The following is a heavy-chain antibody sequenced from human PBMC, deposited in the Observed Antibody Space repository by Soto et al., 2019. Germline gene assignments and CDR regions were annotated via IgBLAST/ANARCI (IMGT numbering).Heavy chain of an antibody. Sequence: EASVKVSCKASGYTFTSYDINWVRQATGQGLEWMGWMNPNSGNTGYAQKFQGRVTMTRNTSISTAYMELSSLRSEDTAVYYCARYYYDSSNRYYYYYGMDVWGQGTTVTVSS. V-gene: IGHV1-8*01. CDR3: ARYYYDSSNRYYYYYGMDV. D-gene: IGHD3-22*01. J-gene: IGHJ6*02. CDR2: MNPNSGNT. CDR1: GYTFTSYD.